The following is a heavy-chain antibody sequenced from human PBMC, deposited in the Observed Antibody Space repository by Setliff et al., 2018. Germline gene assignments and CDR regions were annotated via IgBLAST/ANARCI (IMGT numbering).Heavy chain of an antibody. CDR2: INQSGNT. D-gene: IGHD3-22*01. V-gene: IGHV4-34*01. Sequence: PSETLSLTCTVYGGSFSDYYWGWIRQSPGKRPEWIAEINQSGNTNYNPSLNSRVSVSVDTPTNQFSLKVFSVTAADTAVYYCRVWVTMIEVDSWAQGTLVTVSS. CDR1: GGSFSDYY. CDR3: RVWVTMIEVDS. J-gene: IGHJ4*02.